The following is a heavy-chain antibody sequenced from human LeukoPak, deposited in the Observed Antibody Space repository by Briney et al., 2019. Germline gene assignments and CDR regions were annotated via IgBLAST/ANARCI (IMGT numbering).Heavy chain of an antibody. Sequence: GGSLRLSCAASGFTFSSYWMSWVRQAPGKGLEWVANIKQDGSEKYYADSVKGRFTISRDNSKNTLYLQMNSLRAEDTAVYYCAKFWEGPDAFDIWGQGTMVTVSS. CDR3: AKFWEGPDAFDI. D-gene: IGHD3-10*01. CDR2: IKQDGSEK. V-gene: IGHV3-7*01. CDR1: GFTFSSYW. J-gene: IGHJ3*02.